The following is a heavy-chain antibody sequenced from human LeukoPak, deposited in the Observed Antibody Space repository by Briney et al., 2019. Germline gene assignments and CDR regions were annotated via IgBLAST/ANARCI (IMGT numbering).Heavy chain of an antibody. CDR1: GVSISSSNSY. J-gene: IGHJ2*01. Sequence: SETLSLTCTVSGVSISSSNSYWSWIRQPAGKGLEWIGRIYSSGSTNYNPSLKSRVTISLDTSKNQFSLKLSSVTAADTAVYYCARQYSDILTGYHRGELYWYFDLWGRGTLVTVSS. V-gene: IGHV4-61*02. CDR3: ARQYSDILTGYHRGELYWYFDL. D-gene: IGHD3-9*01. CDR2: IYSSGST.